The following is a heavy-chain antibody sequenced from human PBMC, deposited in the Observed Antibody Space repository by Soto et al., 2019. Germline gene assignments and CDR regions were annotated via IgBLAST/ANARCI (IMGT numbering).Heavy chain of an antibody. CDR1: GFTFSSYA. Sequence: EVQLLESGGGLVQPGGSLRLSCAPSGFTFSSYAMTWVRQAPGMGLEWVSGISDGGARTYYADSVKGRFTISRDNSKNTLYLQMNSLRAEDTAIYYCAKAFSRWSPFDYWGQGTLVTVSS. V-gene: IGHV3-23*01. CDR2: ISDGGART. CDR3: AKAFSRWSPFDY. D-gene: IGHD6-13*01. J-gene: IGHJ4*02.